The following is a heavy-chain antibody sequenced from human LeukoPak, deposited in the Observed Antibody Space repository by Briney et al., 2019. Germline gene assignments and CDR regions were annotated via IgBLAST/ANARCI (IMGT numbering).Heavy chain of an antibody. CDR1: GGSLSSYY. CDR3: ARGVYYDVWSGYYSGAFDI. Sequence: PSETLSLTCTVSGGSLSSYYWSWIRQPAGKGLEWIGRISTSGNTNYSPSLKSRVAMSVDTSKNQFSLKLSSVTAADTAVYYCARGVYYDVWSGYYSGAFDIWGQGTTVTVSS. V-gene: IGHV4-4*07. CDR2: ISTSGNT. J-gene: IGHJ3*02. D-gene: IGHD3-3*01.